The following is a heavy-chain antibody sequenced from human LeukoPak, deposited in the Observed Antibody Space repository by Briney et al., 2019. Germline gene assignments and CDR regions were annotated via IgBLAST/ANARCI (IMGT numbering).Heavy chain of an antibody. J-gene: IGHJ6*03. CDR2: IYSGGST. CDR1: GFTVSSNY. CDR3: ARVGYSYGFAAMDV. D-gene: IGHD5-18*01. V-gene: IGHV3-53*01. Sequence: PGGSLRLSCAASGFTVSSNYMSWVRQAPGRGLEWVSVIYSGGSTYHADSVKGRFTISRDNSKNTLYLQMNSLRAEDTAVYYCARVGYSYGFAAMDVWGKGTTVTVSS.